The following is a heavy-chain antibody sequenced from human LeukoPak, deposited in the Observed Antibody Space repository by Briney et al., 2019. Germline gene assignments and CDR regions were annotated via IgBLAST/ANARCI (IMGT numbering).Heavy chain of an antibody. CDR1: GFTVSSNY. Sequence: GGSLRLSCAASGFTVSSNYMSWVRQAPGKGLEWVSVIYSGGSTYYADSVKGRFTISRDNSKNTLYLQMNSLRAEDTAVYYCARERTYYYDSSGYYQDAFDIWGQGTMVTVSS. CDR3: ARERTYYYDSSGYYQDAFDI. D-gene: IGHD3-22*01. CDR2: IYSGGST. V-gene: IGHV3-53*01. J-gene: IGHJ3*02.